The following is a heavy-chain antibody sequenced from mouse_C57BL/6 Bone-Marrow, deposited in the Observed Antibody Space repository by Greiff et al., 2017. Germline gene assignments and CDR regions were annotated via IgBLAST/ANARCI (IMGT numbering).Heavy chain of an antibody. V-gene: IGHV1-81*01. Sequence: VKLQESGAELARPGASVKLSCKASGYTFTSYGISWVKQRTGQGLEWIGEIYPRSGNTYYNEKFKGKATLTADKSSSTAYMQLSSLTTEDSAIYYCARWVYDGYYDAMDYWGQGTSVTVSS. CDR1: GYTFTSYG. J-gene: IGHJ4*01. D-gene: IGHD2-3*01. CDR2: IYPRSGNT. CDR3: ARWVYDGYYDAMDY.